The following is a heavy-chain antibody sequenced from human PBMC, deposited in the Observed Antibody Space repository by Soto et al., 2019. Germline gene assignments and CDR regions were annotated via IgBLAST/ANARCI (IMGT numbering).Heavy chain of an antibody. V-gene: IGHV3-11*06. J-gene: IGHJ6*02. CDR2: ISSSSSYT. Sequence: GGSLRLSCAASGFTFSDYYMSWIRQAPGKGLEWVSYISSSSSYTNYADSVKGRFTISRDNAKNSLYLQMNSLRAEDTAVYYCARASRGGYYYYYGMDVWGQGTTVTVSS. CDR1: GFTFSDYY. D-gene: IGHD3-10*01. CDR3: ARASRGGYYYYYGMDV.